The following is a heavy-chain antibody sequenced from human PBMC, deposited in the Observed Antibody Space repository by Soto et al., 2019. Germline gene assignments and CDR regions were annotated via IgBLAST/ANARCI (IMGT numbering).Heavy chain of an antibody. V-gene: IGHV3-30*18. J-gene: IGHJ6*03. CDR2: ISYDGSNK. D-gene: IGHD2-15*01. Sequence: GGSLRLSCAASGFTFSSYGMHWVRQAPGKGLEWVAVISYDGSNKYYADSVKGRFTISRDNSKNTLYLQMNSLRAEDTAVYYCAKGLSAVVVVAATNAYMDVWGKGTTVTVS. CDR3: AKGLSAVVVVAATNAYMDV. CDR1: GFTFSSYG.